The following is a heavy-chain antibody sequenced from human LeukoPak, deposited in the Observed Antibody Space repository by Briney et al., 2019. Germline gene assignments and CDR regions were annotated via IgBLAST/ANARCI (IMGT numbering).Heavy chain of an antibody. CDR1: GGSFSGYY. Sequence: SETLSLTCAVYGGSFSGYYWSWIRQPPGKGLEWIGYIYYSGSTNYNPSLKSRVTISVDTSKNQFSLKLSSVTAADTAVYYCARVRIAAAGSTAGYYGMDVWGQGTTVTVSS. J-gene: IGHJ6*02. V-gene: IGHV4-59*01. CDR3: ARVRIAAAGSTAGYYGMDV. D-gene: IGHD6-13*01. CDR2: IYYSGST.